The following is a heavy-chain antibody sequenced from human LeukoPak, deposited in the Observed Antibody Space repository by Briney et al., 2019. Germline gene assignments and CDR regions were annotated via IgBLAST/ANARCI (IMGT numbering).Heavy chain of an antibody. V-gene: IGHV5-51*01. CDR2: IYPGDSDT. CDR3: AIRAVIELGLDY. D-gene: IGHD3-16*02. Sequence: GGDLYISCKCSGYSFTCYWMGWVRQMPGEGLEGMGIIYPGDSDTRYSPSFQGQVTISADKSISTAYLQWSSLKASDTAMYYWAIRAVIELGLDYWGQGTLVTVSS. J-gene: IGHJ4*02. CDR1: GYSFTCYW.